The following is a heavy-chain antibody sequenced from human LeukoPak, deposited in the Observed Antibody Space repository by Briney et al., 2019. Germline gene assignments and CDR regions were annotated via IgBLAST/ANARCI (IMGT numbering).Heavy chain of an antibody. CDR3: AREGGAKDGDYERRLDY. CDR1: GGSISSSNW. Sequence: SETLSLTCAVSGGSISSSNWWSWVRQPPGKGLEWIGEIYHSGSTNYNPSLKSRVTISVDKSKHPFSLQLSSVPAADTAVYYCAREGGAKDGDYERRLDYWGQGTLVTVSS. CDR2: IYHSGST. D-gene: IGHD4-17*01. J-gene: IGHJ4*02. V-gene: IGHV4-4*02.